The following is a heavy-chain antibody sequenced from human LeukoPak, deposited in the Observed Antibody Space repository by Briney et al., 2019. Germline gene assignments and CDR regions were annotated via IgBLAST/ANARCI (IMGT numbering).Heavy chain of an antibody. V-gene: IGHV3-66*02. J-gene: IGHJ4*02. CDR2: IYSGGST. CDR1: GFTFSNAW. CDR3: AREMYYYDSSGYSHLYFDY. Sequence: GGSLRLSCAASGFTFSNAWMSWVRQAPGKGLEWVSVIYSGGSTYYADSVKGRFTISRDNSKNTLYLQMNSLRAEDTAVYYCAREMYYYDSSGYSHLYFDYWGQGTLVTVSS. D-gene: IGHD3-22*01.